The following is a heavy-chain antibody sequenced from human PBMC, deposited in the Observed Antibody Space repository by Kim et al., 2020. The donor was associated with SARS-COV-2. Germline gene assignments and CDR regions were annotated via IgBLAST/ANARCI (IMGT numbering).Heavy chain of an antibody. J-gene: IGHJ4*02. CDR1: GFTFSSYW. CDR2: IKQDGSEK. Sequence: GGSLRLSCAASGFTFSSYWMSWVRQAPGKGLEWVANIKQDGSEKYYVDSVKGRFTISRDNAKNSLYLQMNSLRAEDTAVYYCARGRYCSGGSCYSDYWGQGTLVTVSS. CDR3: ARGRYCSGGSCYSDY. D-gene: IGHD2-15*01. V-gene: IGHV3-7*01.